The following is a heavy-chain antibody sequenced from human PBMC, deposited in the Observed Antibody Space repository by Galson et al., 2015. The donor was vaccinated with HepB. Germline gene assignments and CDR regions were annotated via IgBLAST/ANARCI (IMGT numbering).Heavy chain of an antibody. J-gene: IGHJ5*02. CDR1: GYTFTGYY. Sequence: SVKVSCKASGYTFTGYYMHWVRQAPGQGLEWMGRINPNSGGTNYAQKFQGRVTMTRDTSISTAYMELSRLRSDDTAVYYCARGVVVVAATPESWFDPWGQGTLVTVSS. CDR3: ARGVVVVAATPESWFDP. CDR2: INPNSGGT. D-gene: IGHD2-15*01. V-gene: IGHV1-2*06.